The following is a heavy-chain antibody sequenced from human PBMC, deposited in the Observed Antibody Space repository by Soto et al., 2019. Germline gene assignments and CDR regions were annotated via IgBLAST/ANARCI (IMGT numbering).Heavy chain of an antibody. V-gene: IGHV6-1*01. J-gene: IGHJ6*02. D-gene: IGHD3-10*01. Sequence: SQTLSLTCAISGDSVSSNSAAWNWIRQSPSRGLEWLGRTYYRSKWYNDYAVSVKSRITINPDTSKNQFSLKLSSVTAADTAVYYCARHGWYYYYGMDVWGQGTTVTVSS. CDR3: ARHGWYYYYGMDV. CDR1: GDSVSSNSAA. CDR2: TYYRSKWYN.